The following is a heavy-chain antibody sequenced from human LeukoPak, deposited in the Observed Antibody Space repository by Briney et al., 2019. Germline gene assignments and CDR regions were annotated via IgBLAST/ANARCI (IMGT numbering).Heavy chain of an antibody. Sequence: GASVKVSCKASGCTLSSYAISWVRQAPGQGLEWMGRIIPILGIANCAQKFQGRVTITADKSTSTAYMELSSLRSEDTAVYYCAGEGYYYDSSGYYYLDYWGQGTLVTVSS. J-gene: IGHJ4*02. CDR1: GCTLSSYA. V-gene: IGHV1-69*04. CDR2: IIPILGIA. D-gene: IGHD3-22*01. CDR3: AGEGYYYDSSGYYYLDY.